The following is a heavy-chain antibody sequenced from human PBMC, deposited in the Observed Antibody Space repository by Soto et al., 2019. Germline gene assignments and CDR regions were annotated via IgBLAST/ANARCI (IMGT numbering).Heavy chain of an antibody. V-gene: IGHV4-34*01. J-gene: IGHJ4*02. CDR1: GGSFSGYY. D-gene: IGHD3-22*01. CDR2: INHSGST. Sequence: SETLSLTCAVYGGSFSGYYWSWIRQPPGKGLEWIGEINHSGSTNYNPSLKSRVTISVDASKNQFSLKLSSVTAADTAVYYCARADYYDSSGYFYYFDYWGQGTLVTVSS. CDR3: ARADYYDSSGYFYYFDY.